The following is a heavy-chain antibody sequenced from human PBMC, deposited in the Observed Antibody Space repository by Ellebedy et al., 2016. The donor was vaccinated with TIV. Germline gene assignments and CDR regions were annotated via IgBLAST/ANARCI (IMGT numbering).Heavy chain of an antibody. D-gene: IGHD3-10*01. J-gene: IGHJ4*02. Sequence: GESLKIPXVASGFTFRSHGIYWVRQAPGKGLEWVAVISSDGSKKYYADSVKGRFTISRDNSKNTLYLQMNSLRTDDMAVYYCARGGSSGSSDYWGQGTLVTVSS. V-gene: IGHV3-30*03. CDR1: GFTFRSHG. CDR2: ISSDGSKK. CDR3: ARGGSSGSSDY.